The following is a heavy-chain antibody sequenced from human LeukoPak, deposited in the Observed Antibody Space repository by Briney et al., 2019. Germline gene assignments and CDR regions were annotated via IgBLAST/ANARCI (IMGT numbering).Heavy chain of an antibody. CDR2: IYTSGST. CDR1: GGSISSYY. Sequence: SETLSLTCTVSGGSISSYYWSWIRQPAGKGLKWIGRIYTSGSTNYNPSLKSRVTMSVDTSKNQFSLKLSSVTAADTAVYYCARGESYGDYFGAFDIWGQGTMVTVSS. CDR3: ARGESYGDYFGAFDI. V-gene: IGHV4-4*07. D-gene: IGHD4-17*01. J-gene: IGHJ3*02.